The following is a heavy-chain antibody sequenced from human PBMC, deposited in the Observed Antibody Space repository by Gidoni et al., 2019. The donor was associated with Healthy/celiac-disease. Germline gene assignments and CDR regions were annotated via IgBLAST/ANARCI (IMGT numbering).Heavy chain of an antibody. J-gene: IGHJ6*02. Sequence: EVQLVESGGGLVQPGGSLRLSCAASGFTFSSYAMHWVRQAPGKGLEYVSAISSNGGSTYYANSVKGRFTISRDNSKNTLYLQMGSLRAEDMAVYYCARGPQYYYGSGSYLYGMDVWGQGTTVTVSS. CDR2: ISSNGGST. V-gene: IGHV3-64*01. CDR3: ARGPQYYYGSGSYLYGMDV. D-gene: IGHD3-10*01. CDR1: GFTFSSYA.